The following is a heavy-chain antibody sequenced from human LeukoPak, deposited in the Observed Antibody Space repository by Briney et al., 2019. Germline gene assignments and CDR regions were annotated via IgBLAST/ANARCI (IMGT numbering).Heavy chain of an antibody. J-gene: IGHJ3*02. CDR3: ARGSRLTGAFDI. V-gene: IGHV4-34*01. CDR1: GGSYSGYY. Sequence: SETLSLTCAVYGGSYSGYYWSWIRQCPGKGLEWIGEINHSGSTNSNPSLKSRVTISVDTSKNLFSLKLSSVTAADTAVYYCARGSRLTGAFDIWGQGTMVTVSS. D-gene: IGHD3-9*01. CDR2: INHSGST.